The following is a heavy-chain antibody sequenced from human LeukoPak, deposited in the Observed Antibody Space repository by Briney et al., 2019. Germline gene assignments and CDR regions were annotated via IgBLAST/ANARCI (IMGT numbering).Heavy chain of an antibody. Sequence: GGSLRLSCAASGFTFSSYGMHWVRQAPGKGLEWVAVISYDGSNKYYADSVKGRFTISRDNSKNTLYLQMNSLRAEDTAVYYCAKGAVSSWYGSTLDYWGQGTLVTVSS. CDR3: AKGAVSSWYGSTLDY. CDR1: GFTFSSYG. V-gene: IGHV3-30*18. D-gene: IGHD6-13*01. CDR2: ISYDGSNK. J-gene: IGHJ4*02.